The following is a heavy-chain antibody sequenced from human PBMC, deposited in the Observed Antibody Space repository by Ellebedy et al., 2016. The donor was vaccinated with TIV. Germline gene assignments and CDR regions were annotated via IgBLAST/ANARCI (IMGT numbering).Heavy chain of an antibody. CDR1: GDSVSSNRAA. D-gene: IGHD3-10*01. CDR3: GRNGALAGDGEVDV. J-gene: IGHJ6*02. V-gene: IGHV6-1*01. Sequence: SCAISGDSVSSNRAAWNWIRQSPSRGLEWLGRTYYRSKWYNDYAVSVKGRITVNPDTSKNQFSLQLNSVTPEDTAVYYCGRNGALAGDGEVDVWGQGTTVTVSS. CDR2: TYYRSKWYN.